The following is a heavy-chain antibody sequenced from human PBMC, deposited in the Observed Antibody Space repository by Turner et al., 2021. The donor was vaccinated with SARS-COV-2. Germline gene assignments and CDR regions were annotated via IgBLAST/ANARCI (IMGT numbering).Heavy chain of an antibody. D-gene: IGHD3-10*01. J-gene: IGHJ4*02. Sequence: QVHLVESGGGVVQPGMSLRLSCAASGFTFRTYTMHWVRQAPGEGLEWVAHISDDGSSTYYTDSVKGRFTVSRDNSKNTVYLQMNSLTEGDTAVYFCARGDGYFASGSPVDYWGQGTRVTVSS. CDR1: GFTFRTYT. V-gene: IGHV3-30*14. CDR2: ISDDGSST. CDR3: ARGDGYFASGSPVDY.